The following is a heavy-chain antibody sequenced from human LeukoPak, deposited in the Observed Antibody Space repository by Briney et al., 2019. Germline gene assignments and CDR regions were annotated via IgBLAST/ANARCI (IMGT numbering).Heavy chain of an antibody. J-gene: IGHJ3*02. D-gene: IGHD1-26*01. Sequence: SGGSLRLSCAASGFTFHAYGMHWVRQAPGKGLEWVAVISYDGRNKYYGDSVKGRFTISRDNSKNTLYLQMNSLRAEDTAVYYCASSGRIKGDAFDIWGQGTMVTVSS. CDR3: ASSGRIKGDAFDI. CDR1: GFTFHAYG. V-gene: IGHV3-30*03. CDR2: ISYDGRNK.